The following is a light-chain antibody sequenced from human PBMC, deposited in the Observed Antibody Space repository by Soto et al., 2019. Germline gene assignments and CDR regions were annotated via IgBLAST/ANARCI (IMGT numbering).Light chain of an antibody. CDR3: QQSYSTPSIT. CDR2: AAS. Sequence: DIQMTQSPSALSASLGDRVTVTCRASQSISSYLNWYQQKPGKAPKLLIYAASSLQSGVPSRFSGSGSGTDFTLTIRSLQPEDFATYYCQQSYSTPSITCGQG. J-gene: IGKJ5*01. V-gene: IGKV1-39*01. CDR1: QSISSY.